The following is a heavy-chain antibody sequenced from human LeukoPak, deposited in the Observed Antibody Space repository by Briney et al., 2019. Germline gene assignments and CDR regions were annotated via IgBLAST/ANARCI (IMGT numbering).Heavy chain of an antibody. V-gene: IGHV3-23*01. CDR3: AKSWQGLENFDY. CDR2: ISGCGGST. CDR1: GFTFSSYA. Sequence: GGSLRLSCAASGFTFSSYAMSWVRQAPGRGLEWVSPISGCGGSTYYADSVKGRFTISRDNSKNTLYLQMNSLRAEDTAVYYCAKSWQGLENFDYWGQGTLVTVSS. D-gene: IGHD6-19*01. J-gene: IGHJ4*02.